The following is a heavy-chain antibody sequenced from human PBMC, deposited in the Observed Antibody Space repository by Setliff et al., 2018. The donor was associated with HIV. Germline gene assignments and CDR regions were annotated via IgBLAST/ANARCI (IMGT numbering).Heavy chain of an antibody. CDR3: ARGDVVQFRGALDP. V-gene: IGHV3-11*04. CDR1: GFTFGDYY. CDR2: ISSRGSVI. D-gene: IGHD3-10*01. J-gene: IGHJ5*02. Sequence: PGGSLRLSCAASGFTFGDYYMTWIRQAPKKGLECVAYISSRGSVIQYADSVKGRFTISRDNAKNSLSLQMNNLRDEDTAVYFCARGDVVQFRGALDPWGQGALVTVSS.